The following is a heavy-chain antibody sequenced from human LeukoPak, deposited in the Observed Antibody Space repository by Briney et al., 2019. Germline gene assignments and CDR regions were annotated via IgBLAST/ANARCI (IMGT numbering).Heavy chain of an antibody. Sequence: SETLSLTCTVSGGSISSSSYYWGWVRQPPGKGLEWMGSIYYSGSTYYNSALNSRLTISVDTSKNQFSLNLASVTAADTTVYYCASHRHNGGHHFWGQGTLVTVSS. J-gene: IGHJ4*02. CDR2: IYYSGST. V-gene: IGHV4-39*01. CDR3: ASHRHNGGHHF. D-gene: IGHD3-16*01. CDR1: GGSISSSSYY.